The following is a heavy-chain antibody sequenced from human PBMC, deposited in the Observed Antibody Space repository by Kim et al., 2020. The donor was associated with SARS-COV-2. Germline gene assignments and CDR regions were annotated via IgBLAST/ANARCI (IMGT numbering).Heavy chain of an antibody. D-gene: IGHD5-18*01. CDR2: IYYSGST. CDR3: AREEGQLSYYYYGMDV. CDR1: GGSISSSSYY. V-gene: IGHV4-39*07. J-gene: IGHJ6*02. Sequence: SETLSLTCTVSGGSISSSSYYWGWIRQPPGKGLEWIGSIYYSGSTYYNPSLKSRVTISVDTSKNQFSLKLSSVTAADTAVYYCAREEGQLSYYYYGMDVWGQGTTVTVSS.